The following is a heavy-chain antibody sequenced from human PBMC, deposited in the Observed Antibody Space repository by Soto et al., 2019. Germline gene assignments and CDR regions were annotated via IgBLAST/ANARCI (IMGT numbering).Heavy chain of an antibody. CDR3: ARGRNTAMVLVSYYYYYYGIDV. J-gene: IGHJ6*02. CDR2: ISAYNGNT. CDR1: GYTFTSYG. V-gene: IGHV1-18*04. D-gene: IGHD5-18*01. Sequence: QVQLVQSGAEVKKPGASVKVSCKASGYTFTSYGISWVRQAPGQGLEWMGWISAYNGNTNYAQKLQGRVTMTTDTSTSTAYMELRSLRSDDTAVYYCARGRNTAMVLVSYYYYYYGIDVWGQGTTVTVSS.